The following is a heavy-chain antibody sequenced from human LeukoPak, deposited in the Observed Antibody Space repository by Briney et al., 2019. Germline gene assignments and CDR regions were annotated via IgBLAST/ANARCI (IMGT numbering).Heavy chain of an antibody. CDR2: IDHSGTT. CDR1: IDSFSGYC. J-gene: IGHJ2*01. D-gene: IGHD2-21*02. V-gene: IGHV4-34*01. Sequence: SETLSLTCAVYIDSFSGYCWSWIRQPPGKGLEWIGEIDHSGTTNYNPSLKSRVTISIDTSKNQFSLKLSSVTAADTAVYRCARDLGPPSSVTHWYFDLWGRGTLVTVSS. CDR3: ARDLGPPSSVTHWYFDL.